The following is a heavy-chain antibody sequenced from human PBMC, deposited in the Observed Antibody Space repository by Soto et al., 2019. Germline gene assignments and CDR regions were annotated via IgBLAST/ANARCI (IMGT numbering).Heavy chain of an antibody. CDR2: ISSSGVRT. V-gene: IGHV3-23*01. D-gene: IGHD6-19*01. CDR3: ARDRGAVTGDYFDY. J-gene: IGHJ4*02. CDR1: GFTFSSYA. Sequence: GGSLRLSCAASGFTFSSYAMSWVRQAPGKGLEWVSGISSSGVRTFYADSVRGRFTISRDNAKNSLYLQMNSLRAEDTAIYYCARDRGAVTGDYFDYWGQGTLVTVSS.